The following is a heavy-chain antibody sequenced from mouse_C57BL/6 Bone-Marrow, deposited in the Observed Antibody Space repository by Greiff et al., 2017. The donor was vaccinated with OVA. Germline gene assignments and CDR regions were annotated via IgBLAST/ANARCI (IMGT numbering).Heavy chain of an antibody. CDR1: GYTFTSYG. Sequence: QVQLKESGAELARPGASVKLSCKASGYTFTSYGMSWVKQRTGQGLEWIGEIDPRSGNTYYNEKFKGKATLTADKSSSTAYMELRSLTYEDAAVYFSARPPLLREDWFAYWGQGTLVTVSA. V-gene: IGHV1-81*01. CDR3: ARPPLLREDWFAY. CDR2: IDPRSGNT. J-gene: IGHJ3*01. D-gene: IGHD1-1*01.